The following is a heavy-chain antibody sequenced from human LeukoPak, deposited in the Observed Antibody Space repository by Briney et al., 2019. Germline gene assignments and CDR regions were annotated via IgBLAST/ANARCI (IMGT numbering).Heavy chain of an antibody. V-gene: IGHV1-69*13. CDR1: GGTFSSYA. Sequence: SVKVSCKASGGTFSSYAISWVRQAPGQGLEWMGGIIPIFGTANYAQKFQGRVTITADESTSTAYMELGSLRSEDTAVYYCARVALHCSSTSCYTRRFDYWGQGTLVTVSS. CDR2: IIPIFGTA. D-gene: IGHD2-2*02. J-gene: IGHJ4*02. CDR3: ARVALHCSSTSCYTRRFDY.